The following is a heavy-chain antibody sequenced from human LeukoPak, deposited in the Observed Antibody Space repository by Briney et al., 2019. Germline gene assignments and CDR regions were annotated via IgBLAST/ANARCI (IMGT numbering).Heavy chain of an antibody. D-gene: IGHD5-24*01. CDR3: ARATRNGYDY. Sequence: GGSLRLSCAASGFTFRIYGMNWVRQAPGKGPEWVSYIAHYSTTIYYADSVRGRFTMSRDNARNSLFLQMNSLRPEDTAMYYCARATRNGYDYWGPGTLVTVSS. V-gene: IGHV3-48*04. CDR2: IAHYSTTI. CDR1: GFTFRIYG. J-gene: IGHJ4*02.